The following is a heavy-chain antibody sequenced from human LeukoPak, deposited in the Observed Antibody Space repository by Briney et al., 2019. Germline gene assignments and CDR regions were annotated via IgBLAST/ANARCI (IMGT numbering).Heavy chain of an antibody. CDR1: GFTFSSSS. CDR3: ATSEYSSSSKVDY. D-gene: IGHD6-6*01. CDR2: ISSSSSYI. V-gene: IGHV3-21*01. J-gene: IGHJ4*02. Sequence: GGSLRLSCAASGFTFSSSSMNWVRQAPRKGLEWVSSISSSSSYIYYADSVKGRFTISRDNAKNSLYLQMNSLRGEDTAVYYCATSEYSSSSKVDYWGQGTLVTVSS.